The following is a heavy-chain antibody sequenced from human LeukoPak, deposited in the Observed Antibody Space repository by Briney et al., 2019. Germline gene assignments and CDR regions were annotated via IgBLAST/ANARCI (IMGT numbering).Heavy chain of an antibody. CDR3: ARAPVAVVPAAHNWFDP. D-gene: IGHD2-2*01. CDR2: ISYDGSNK. J-gene: IGHJ5*02. CDR1: GFTFSSYA. Sequence: HPGRSLRLSCAASGFTFSSYAMHWVRQAPGKGLEWVAVISYDGSNKYYADSVKGRFTISRDNSKNTLYLQMNSLRAEDTAVYYCARAPVAVVPAAHNWFDPWGQGTLVTVSS. V-gene: IGHV3-30-3*01.